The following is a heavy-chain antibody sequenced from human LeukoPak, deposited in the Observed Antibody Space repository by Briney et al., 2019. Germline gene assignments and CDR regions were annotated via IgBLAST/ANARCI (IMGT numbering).Heavy chain of an antibody. V-gene: IGHV4-61*08. CDR3: AGKSAYCSSTSCHDY. CDR1: GGSISSGGYY. Sequence: SGTLSLTCTVSGGSISSGGYYWSWIRQHPGKGLEWIGYIYYSGSTNYNPSLKSRVTISVDTSKNQFSLKLSSVTAADTAVYYCAGKSAYCSSTSCHDYWGQGTLVTVSS. J-gene: IGHJ4*02. D-gene: IGHD2-2*01. CDR2: IYYSGST.